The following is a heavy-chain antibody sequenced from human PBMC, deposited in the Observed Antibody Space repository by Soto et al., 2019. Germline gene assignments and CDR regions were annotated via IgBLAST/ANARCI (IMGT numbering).Heavy chain of an antibody. V-gene: IGHV3-23*01. CDR3: AKDRYIVVVVAAMGFDY. CDR1: GFTFSSYA. Sequence: EVQLLESGGGLVQPGGSLRLSCAASGFTFSSYAMSWVRQAPGKGLEWVSAISGSGGSTYYADSVKGRFTISRDNSKNTLYLQMNSLRAEDTAVYYCAKDRYIVVVVAAMGFDYWGQGTLVTVSS. J-gene: IGHJ4*02. D-gene: IGHD2-15*01. CDR2: ISGSGGST.